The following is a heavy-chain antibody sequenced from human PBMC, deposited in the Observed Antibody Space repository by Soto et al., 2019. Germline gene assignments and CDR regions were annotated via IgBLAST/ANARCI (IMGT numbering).Heavy chain of an antibody. D-gene: IGHD4-17*01. V-gene: IGHV4-31*11. Sequence: QVQLQETGPGLVKPSQTLSLTCGVSGKSIRSAGYYWTWIRQRPGKGLEWIGHISYFGDTHYSPSLTSRVTVSLDPSKNPFSLELTSVKAADTAVYYCATSPPGDNDAFDVWGQGTLVSVSS. J-gene: IGHJ3*01. CDR1: GKSIRSAGYY. CDR2: ISYFGDT. CDR3: ATSPPGDNDAFDV.